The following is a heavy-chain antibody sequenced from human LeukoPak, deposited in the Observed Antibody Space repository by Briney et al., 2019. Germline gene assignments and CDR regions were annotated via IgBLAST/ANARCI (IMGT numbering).Heavy chain of an antibody. CDR2: ISSSSSYI. CDR1: GFTFSSYS. Sequence: PGGSLRLSCAASGFTFSSYSMNWVRQAPGKGLEWVSSISSSSSYIYYADSVKGRFTISRDNAKNSLYPQMNSLRAEDTAVYYCARDEAAAGPFDYWGQGTLVTVSS. J-gene: IGHJ4*02. CDR3: ARDEAAAGPFDY. V-gene: IGHV3-21*03. D-gene: IGHD6-13*01.